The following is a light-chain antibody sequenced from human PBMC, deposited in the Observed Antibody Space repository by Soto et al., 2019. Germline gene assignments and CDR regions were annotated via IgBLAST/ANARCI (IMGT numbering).Light chain of an antibody. CDR3: QIYHRALGT. J-gene: IGKJ5*01. CDR1: QDIINH. CDR2: GAS. Sequence: DIQMTQSPSSLSASVGDTVTITCRASQDIINHLAWYQQRPGKVPNLLIYGASTLHSGVPSRFRGSGSGTHFTLTISSLQPEDVATYYCQIYHRALGTCGQGTRLEIK. V-gene: IGKV1-27*01.